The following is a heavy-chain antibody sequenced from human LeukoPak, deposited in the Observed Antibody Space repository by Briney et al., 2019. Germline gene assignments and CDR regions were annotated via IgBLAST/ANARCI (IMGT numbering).Heavy chain of an antibody. CDR3: ARGTVTAPDY. J-gene: IGHJ4*02. Sequence: GGSLRLSCAASGFTVSSNYMSWVRQAPGKGLEWVSVIYTGGSTYYADSVKGRFTISRHNSKNTVYLQMNSLRAEDTAVYYCARGTVTAPDYWGQGTLVTVSS. V-gene: IGHV3-53*04. CDR1: GFTVSSNY. D-gene: IGHD2-21*02. CDR2: IYTGGST.